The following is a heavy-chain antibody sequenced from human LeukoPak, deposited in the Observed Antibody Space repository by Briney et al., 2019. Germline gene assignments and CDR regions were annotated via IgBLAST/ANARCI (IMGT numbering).Heavy chain of an antibody. CDR2: INHSGST. D-gene: IGHD6-13*01. J-gene: IGHJ4*02. CDR1: GGSFSGYY. Sequence: PSETLSLTCAVYGGSFSGYYWSWIRQPPGKGLEWIGEINHSGSTNYNPSLKSRVTISVDTSKNQFSLKLSSVTAADTAVYYCASQGAAAATFDYWGQGTLVTVSS. CDR3: ASQGAAAATFDY. V-gene: IGHV4-34*01.